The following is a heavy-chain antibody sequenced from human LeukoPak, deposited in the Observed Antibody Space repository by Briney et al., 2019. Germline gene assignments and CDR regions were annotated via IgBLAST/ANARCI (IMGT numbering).Heavy chain of an antibody. CDR2: IQYNGSNK. CDR1: GFTFSSYG. CDR3: ARRAGGYSHPYDY. V-gene: IGHV3-30*03. Sequence: PGGSLRLSCAASGFTFSSYGMHWVRQAPGKGLEWVAFIQYNGSNKFYTDSVKGRFTISRDNSKNTLYLQMNSLRAEDTAVYYCARRAGGYSHPYDYWGRGILVTVSS. D-gene: IGHD4-23*01. J-gene: IGHJ4*02.